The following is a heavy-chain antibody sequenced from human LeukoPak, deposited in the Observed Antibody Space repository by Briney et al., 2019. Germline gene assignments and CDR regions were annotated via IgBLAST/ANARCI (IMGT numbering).Heavy chain of an antibody. D-gene: IGHD1-26*01. CDR3: ARDDWVVGASDY. V-gene: IGHV3-21*01. Sequence: PGGSLRLSCAASGFTFSSYSMNWVRQAPGKGLEWVSSISSSSSYIYYADSVKGRFTISRDNAKNSLYLQMNSLRAEDTAVYYCARDDWVVGASDYWGQGTLVTVSS. CDR2: ISSSSSYI. J-gene: IGHJ4*02. CDR1: GFTFSSYS.